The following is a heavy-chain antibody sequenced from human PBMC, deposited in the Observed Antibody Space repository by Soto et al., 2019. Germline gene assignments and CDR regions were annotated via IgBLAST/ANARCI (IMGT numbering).Heavy chain of an antibody. CDR1: GFTFSSYA. D-gene: IGHD2-8*01. V-gene: IGHV3-30-3*01. J-gene: IGHJ5*02. CDR2: ISYDGSNK. Sequence: PGGSLRLSCAASGFTFSSYAMHWVRQAPGKGLEWVAVISYDGSNKYYADSVKGRFTISRDNSKNTLYLQMNSLRAEDTAVYYCASGVRDNWFDPWGQGTLVTVSS. CDR3: ASGVRDNWFDP.